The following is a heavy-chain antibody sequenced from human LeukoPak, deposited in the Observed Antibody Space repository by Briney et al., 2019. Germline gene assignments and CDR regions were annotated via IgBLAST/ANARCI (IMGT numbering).Heavy chain of an antibody. Sequence: ASVKVSCKASGYTFTIYGISWVRQAPGQGLEWMGWISAYNGNTNYAQKLQGRVTMTTDTSTRTADMELRSLRSDDTAVYYCARDGYYYGSGSYYNVGYWGQETLVTVSS. D-gene: IGHD3-10*01. V-gene: IGHV1-18*01. CDR2: ISAYNGNT. J-gene: IGHJ4*02. CDR3: ARDGYYYGSGSYYNVGY. CDR1: GYTFTIYG.